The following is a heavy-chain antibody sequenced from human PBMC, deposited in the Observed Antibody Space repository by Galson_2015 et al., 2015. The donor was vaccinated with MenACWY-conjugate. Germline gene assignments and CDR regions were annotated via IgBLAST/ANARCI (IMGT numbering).Heavy chain of an antibody. CDR2: IVVGSGNT. D-gene: IGHD1-26*01. CDR1: GFTSTSSA. Sequence: SVKVSCKASGFTSTSSAVQWVRQARGQRLEWIGWIVVGSGNTNYAQKFQERVTITRDMSTSTAYMELSSLRSEDTAVYYCAAEQDEWEWWFDPWGQGTLVTVSS. J-gene: IGHJ5*02. CDR3: AAEQDEWEWWFDP. V-gene: IGHV1-58*01.